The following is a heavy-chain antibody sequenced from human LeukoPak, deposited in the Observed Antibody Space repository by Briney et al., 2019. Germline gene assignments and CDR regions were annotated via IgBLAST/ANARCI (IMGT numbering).Heavy chain of an antibody. CDR1: GGSFSGYY. Sequence: SETLSLTCAVYGGSFSGYYWSWIRQPPGKGLEWIGYIYYSGSTNYNPSLKSRVTISVDTSKNQFSLKLSSVTAADTAVYYCARGVRYSSSWYYFDYWGQGTLVTVSS. V-gene: IGHV4-59*01. CDR3: ARGVRYSSSWYYFDY. D-gene: IGHD6-13*01. J-gene: IGHJ4*02. CDR2: IYYSGST.